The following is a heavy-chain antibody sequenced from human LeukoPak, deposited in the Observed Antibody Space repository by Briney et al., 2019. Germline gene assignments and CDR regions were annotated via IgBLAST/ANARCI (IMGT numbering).Heavy chain of an antibody. V-gene: IGHV1-69*05. J-gene: IGHJ4*02. D-gene: IGHD3-22*01. Sequence: SVKVSCKASGGTFSSYAISWVRQAPGQGLEWMGRIIPIFGTANYAQKFQGRVTITTDESTSTAYMELSSPRSEDTAVYCCAQYYYDSSGYYSGHDYWGQGTLVTVSS. CDR3: AQYYYDSSGYYSGHDY. CDR1: GGTFSSYA. CDR2: IIPIFGTA.